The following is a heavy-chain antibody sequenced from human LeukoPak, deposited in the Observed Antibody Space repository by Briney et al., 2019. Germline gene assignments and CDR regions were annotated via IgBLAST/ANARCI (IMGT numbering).Heavy chain of an antibody. Sequence: GGSLRLSCVASEFTFSSYWMHWVRQAPGKGLVWVSRINSDGSSTSYADSVKGRFTISRDNTKNTFYLQMNSLRAEDTAVYYCARRMAYSSGWFPFVYWGEGYLVTASS. J-gene: IGHJ4*02. V-gene: IGHV3-74*01. CDR2: INSDGSST. CDR3: ARRMAYSSGWFPFVY. CDR1: EFTFSSYW. D-gene: IGHD6-19*01.